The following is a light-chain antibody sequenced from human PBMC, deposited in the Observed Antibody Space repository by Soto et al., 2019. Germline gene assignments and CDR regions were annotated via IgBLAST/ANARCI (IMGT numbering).Light chain of an antibody. J-gene: IGLJ2*01. CDR2: DVS. V-gene: IGLV2-14*01. CDR3: SSYTSSSTVV. Sequence: QSALTQPASVSGSPGQSITISCTGTSSDVGGYNYVSWYQQHPGKAPTLMIYDVSNRPSGVSNRFSGSKSGNTASLTISGLQSEDEADYYCSSYTSSSTVVFGGGTKRTVL. CDR1: SSDVGGYNY.